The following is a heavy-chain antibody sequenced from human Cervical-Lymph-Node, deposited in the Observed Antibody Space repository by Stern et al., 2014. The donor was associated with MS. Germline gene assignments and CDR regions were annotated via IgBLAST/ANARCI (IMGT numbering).Heavy chain of an antibody. V-gene: IGHV1-2*06. CDR2: INTSSGCT. D-gene: IGHD3-22*01. CDR1: GYTFTEYY. J-gene: IGHJ4*02. CDR3: ARYFYDSSGFYSRFDY. Sequence: VQLVESGTEVKKPGASVKVSCKASGYTFTEYYMHWVRQAPGQGLEWMGRINTSSGCTKYEQKFQGRFTMTRDTSISTAYMELSSLRSDDTAVYYCARYFYDSSGFYSRFDYWGQGTLVTVSS.